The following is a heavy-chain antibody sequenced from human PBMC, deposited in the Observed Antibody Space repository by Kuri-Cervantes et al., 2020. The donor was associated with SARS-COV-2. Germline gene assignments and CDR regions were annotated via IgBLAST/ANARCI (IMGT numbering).Heavy chain of an antibody. D-gene: IGHD3-10*01. CDR2: IYYSGST. CDR1: GGSVSSGSYY. V-gene: IGHV4-61*01. CDR3: ARRSLYGMDV. J-gene: IGHJ6*01. Sequence: SETLSLTCTVSGGSVSSGSYYWSWIRQPPGKGLEWIGYIYYSGSTNYNPSLKSRVTISVDTSKNQFSLKLSSVTAADTAVYYCARRSLYGMDVWGQGTTVTVDS.